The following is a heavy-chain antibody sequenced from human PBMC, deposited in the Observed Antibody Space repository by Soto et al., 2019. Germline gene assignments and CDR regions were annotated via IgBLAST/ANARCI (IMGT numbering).Heavy chain of an antibody. D-gene: IGHD4-17*01. CDR2: ISYDGSNK. CDR1: GFTFSSYG. CDR3: ATNPKGGKVAVN. Sequence: QVQLVESGGGVVQPGRSLRLSCAASGFTFSSYGMHWVRQAPGKGLEWVAVISYDGSNKYYADSVKGRCTISRDNSKNTLYLQMNSLRAEDTAVYYCATNPKGGKVAVNWGQGTTVTVSS. J-gene: IGHJ6*02. V-gene: IGHV3-30*03.